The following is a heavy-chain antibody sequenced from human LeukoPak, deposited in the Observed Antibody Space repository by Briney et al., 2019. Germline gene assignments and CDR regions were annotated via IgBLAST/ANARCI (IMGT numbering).Heavy chain of an antibody. Sequence: GASVRVSCEASVGTLSSYAISWVRQARGQGLEWGGGIIPIFGTANYAQRFQGRVTITADESTSTAYMGLSSLRSEDTAVYYCARDLRRREIFDWLLRGYYGMDVWGQGTTVTVSS. CDR3: ARDLRRREIFDWLLRGYYGMDV. J-gene: IGHJ6*02. CDR2: IIPIFGTA. CDR1: VGTLSSYA. V-gene: IGHV1-69*01. D-gene: IGHD3-9*01.